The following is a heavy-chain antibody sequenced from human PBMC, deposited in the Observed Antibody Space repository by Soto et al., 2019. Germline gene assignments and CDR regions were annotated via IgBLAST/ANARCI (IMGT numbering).Heavy chain of an antibody. V-gene: IGHV4-4*02. Sequence: SETLSLTCAVSGGSISSSNWWSWVRQPPGKGLEWIGEIYHSGSTNYNPSLKSRVTISVDKSKNQFSLKLSSVTAADTAVYYCARSMHSSSWYYYYGMDVWGQGTTVTVSS. CDR1: GGSISSSNW. D-gene: IGHD6-13*01. J-gene: IGHJ6*02. CDR3: ARSMHSSSWYYYYGMDV. CDR2: IYHSGST.